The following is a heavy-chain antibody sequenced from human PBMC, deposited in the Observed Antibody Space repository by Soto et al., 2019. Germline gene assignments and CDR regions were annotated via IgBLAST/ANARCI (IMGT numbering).Heavy chain of an antibody. V-gene: IGHV3-9*01. CDR1: GFTFEDYA. D-gene: IGHD2-15*01. CDR2: ISWNSGNI. CDR3: AKGSSGGSGDRCHSD. J-gene: IGHJ4*02. Sequence: EVQLVESGGGLVQPGRSLRLSCAASGFTFEDYAMYWVRQAPGKGLEWVSGISWNSGNIGYADSVKGRFTISRDNAKNSLYLQMNSLRGEDTALYYCAKGSSGGSGDRCHSDWGQGTLVTVSS.